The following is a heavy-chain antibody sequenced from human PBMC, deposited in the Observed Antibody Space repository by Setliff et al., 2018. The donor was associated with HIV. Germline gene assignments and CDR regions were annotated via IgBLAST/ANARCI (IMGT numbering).Heavy chain of an antibody. J-gene: IGHJ6*02. CDR1: GDTSSTYA. CDR2: ISAYNGNT. Sequence: GASVKVSCKASGDTSSTYAINWVRQAPGQGLEWMGWISAYNGNTNYAQKLQGRVTMTTDTSTGTAYMELRSLRSDDTAVYYCAGDPARNHYGMDVWGQGTTVTVSS. CDR3: AGDPARNHYGMDV. V-gene: IGHV1-18*01.